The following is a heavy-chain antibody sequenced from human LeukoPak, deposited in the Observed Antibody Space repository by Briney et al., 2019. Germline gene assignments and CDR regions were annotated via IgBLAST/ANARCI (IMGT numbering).Heavy chain of an antibody. CDR3: ARDGGSGPSGAFDI. CDR2: INSDGSST. J-gene: IGHJ3*02. Sequence: GGSLRLSCAVSGFTFSGYWTHWVRQAPGKGLVWVSRINSDGSSTTYADSVKGRFTSSRDNGKNTLYLQMNSLGVEDAAVYYCARDGGSGPSGAFDIWGQGTRVTVSS. CDR1: GFTFSGYW. V-gene: IGHV3-74*01. D-gene: IGHD3-10*01.